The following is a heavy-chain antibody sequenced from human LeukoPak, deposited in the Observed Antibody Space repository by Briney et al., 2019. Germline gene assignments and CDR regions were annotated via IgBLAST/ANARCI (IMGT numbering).Heavy chain of an antibody. CDR2: IIPIFGTA. J-gene: IGHJ4*02. Sequence: ASVTVSCKASGGTFSSYAISWVRQAPGQGLEWMGGIIPIFGTANYAQKFQGRVTITTDESTSTAYMELSSLRSEDTAVYYCARVGYYDSSGYSFDYWGQGTLVTVSS. CDR1: GGTFSSYA. D-gene: IGHD3-22*01. V-gene: IGHV1-69*05. CDR3: ARVGYYDSSGYSFDY.